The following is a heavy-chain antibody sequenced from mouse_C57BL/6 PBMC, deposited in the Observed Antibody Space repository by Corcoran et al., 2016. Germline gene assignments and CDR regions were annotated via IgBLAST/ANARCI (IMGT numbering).Heavy chain of an antibody. CDR1: GYTFTSYG. D-gene: IGHD1-1*01. CDR3: ARRGTTVVAKGY. Sequence: QVQLQQSGAELARPGASVKLSCKASGYTFTSYGISWVKQRTGQGLEWIGEIYPRSGNTYYNEKFKGKATLTADKSSSTAYMELRSLTSEDSAVYFCARRGTTVVAKGYWGQGTTLTVSS. V-gene: IGHV1-81*01. CDR2: IYPRSGNT. J-gene: IGHJ2*01.